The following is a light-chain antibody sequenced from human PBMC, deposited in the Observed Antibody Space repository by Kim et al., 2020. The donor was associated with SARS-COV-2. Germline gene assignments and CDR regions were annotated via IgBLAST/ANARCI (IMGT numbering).Light chain of an antibody. V-gene: IGKV3-15*01. CDR2: GAS. Sequence: SVSPGEIATLSCRASQSVNSNLAWYQQKYGQAPRLLIYGASTRATGIPARFGGSGSGSEFSLTISSLESEDFAVYYCQQYNDWPYTFGQGTKLEI. CDR1: QSVNSN. CDR3: QQYNDWPYT. J-gene: IGKJ2*01.